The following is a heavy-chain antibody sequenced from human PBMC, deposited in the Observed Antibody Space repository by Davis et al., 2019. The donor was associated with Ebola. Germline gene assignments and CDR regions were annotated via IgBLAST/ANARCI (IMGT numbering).Heavy chain of an antibody. CDR2: INSDGSST. V-gene: IGHV3-74*01. CDR3: ARDRPYYYGMDV. CDR1: GFTFSSYW. Sequence: LSLTCAASGFTFSSYWMHWVRQAPGKGLVWVSRINSDGSSTSYADSVKGRFTISRDNAKNTLYLQMNSLRAEDTAVYYCARDRPYYYGMDVWGQGTTVTVSS. J-gene: IGHJ6*02.